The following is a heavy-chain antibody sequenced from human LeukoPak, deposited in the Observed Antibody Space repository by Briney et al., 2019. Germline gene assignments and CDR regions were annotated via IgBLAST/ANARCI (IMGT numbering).Heavy chain of an antibody. CDR2: IRYDGSNK. Sequence: GGSLRLSCAASGFTFSSYGMHWVRQAPGKGLEWVAFIRYDGSNKYYADSVKGRFTISRDNSKNTLYLQMNSLRAEDTAVYYCAKDGGGYCSSISCYGRGYFDYWGQGTLVTVSS. D-gene: IGHD2-2*01. CDR1: GFTFSSYG. V-gene: IGHV3-30*02. CDR3: AKDGGGYCSSISCYGRGYFDY. J-gene: IGHJ4*02.